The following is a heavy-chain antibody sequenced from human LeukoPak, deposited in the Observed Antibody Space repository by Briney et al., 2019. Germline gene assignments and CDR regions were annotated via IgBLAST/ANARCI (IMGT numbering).Heavy chain of an antibody. CDR1: GGSISGGGYY. V-gene: IGHV4-31*03. Sequence: PSETLSLTCTVSGGSISGGGYYWSWIRQHPGKGLEWIGYIYYSGSTYYNPSLKSRVTISVDTSKTQFSLKLSSVTAADTAVYYCARVVDIVLMVDPWGQGTLVTVSS. D-gene: IGHD2-8*01. CDR2: IYYSGST. CDR3: ARVVDIVLMVDP. J-gene: IGHJ5*02.